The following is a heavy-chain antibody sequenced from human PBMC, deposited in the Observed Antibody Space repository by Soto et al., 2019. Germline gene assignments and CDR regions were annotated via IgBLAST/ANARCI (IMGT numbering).Heavy chain of an antibody. V-gene: IGHV4-39*01. CDR3: ARHRYYDFWSGFGSNWFDP. J-gene: IGHJ5*02. CDR1: GGSISSSSYY. Sequence: SETLSLTCTVSGGSISSSSYYWGWIRQPPGKGLEWIGSIYYSGSTYYNPSLKSRVTISVDTSKNQFSLKLSSVTAADTAVYYCARHRYYDFWSGFGSNWFDPWGQGTLVTVSS. CDR2: IYYSGST. D-gene: IGHD3-3*01.